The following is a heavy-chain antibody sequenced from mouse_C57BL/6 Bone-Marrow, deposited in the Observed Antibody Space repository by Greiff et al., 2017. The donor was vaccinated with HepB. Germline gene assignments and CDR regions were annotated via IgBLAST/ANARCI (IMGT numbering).Heavy chain of an antibody. Sequence: EVLLVESGGDLVKPGGSLKLSCAASGFTFSSYGMSWVRQTPDKRLEWVATISSGGSYTYYPDSVKGRVTISRDNAKNTLYLQMSSLKSEDTAMYYCARIYYGNYGGQGNTLTVSS. V-gene: IGHV5-6*01. CDR1: GFTFSSYG. CDR3: ARIYYGNY. D-gene: IGHD2-1*01. CDR2: ISSGGSYT. J-gene: IGHJ2*01.